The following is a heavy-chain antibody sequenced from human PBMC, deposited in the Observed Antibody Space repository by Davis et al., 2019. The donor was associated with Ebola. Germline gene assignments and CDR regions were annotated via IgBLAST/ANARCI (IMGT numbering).Heavy chain of an antibody. V-gene: IGHV4-34*01. CDR1: GGSFSSYY. D-gene: IGHD3-16*01. Sequence: SETLSLTCAVYGGSFSSYYWSWIRQPPGKGLDWIGTISHSGSTYYNSSLKSRVTISVDTSKNQYSLNLTSVTAADTALYYCVSLIFSGSRGDNWGQGALVTVSS. CDR3: VSLIFSGSRGDN. J-gene: IGHJ4*02. CDR2: ISHSGST.